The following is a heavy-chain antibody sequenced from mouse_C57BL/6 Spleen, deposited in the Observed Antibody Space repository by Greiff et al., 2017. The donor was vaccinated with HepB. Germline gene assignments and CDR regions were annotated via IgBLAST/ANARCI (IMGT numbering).Heavy chain of an antibody. J-gene: IGHJ1*03. CDR3: AKGKASYYYGSSHWYFDV. CDR2: INPNNGGT. V-gene: IGHV1-18*01. CDR1: GYTFTDYN. D-gene: IGHD1-1*01. Sequence: EVQLQQSGPELVKPGASVKIPCKASGYTFTDYNMDWVKQSHGKSLEWIGDINPNNGGTIYNQKFKGKATLTVDKSSSTAYMELRSLTSEDTAVYYCAKGKASYYYGSSHWYFDVWGTGTTVTVSS.